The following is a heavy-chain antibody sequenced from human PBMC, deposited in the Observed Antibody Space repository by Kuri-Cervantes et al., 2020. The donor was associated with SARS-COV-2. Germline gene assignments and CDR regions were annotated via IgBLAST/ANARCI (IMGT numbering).Heavy chain of an antibody. Sequence: GESLKISCAASGFTFSSYWMSWVRQAPGKGLEWVAVISYDGSNKYYADSVKGRFTISRDNSKNTLYLQMNSLRAEDTAVYYCARDVDDYGDYPAYWGQGTLVTVSS. V-gene: IGHV3-30-3*01. D-gene: IGHD4-17*01. CDR2: ISYDGSNK. CDR3: ARDVDDYGDYPAY. CDR1: GFTFSSYW. J-gene: IGHJ4*02.